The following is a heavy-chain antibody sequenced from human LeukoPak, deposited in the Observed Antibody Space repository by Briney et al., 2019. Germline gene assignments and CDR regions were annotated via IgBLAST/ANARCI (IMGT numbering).Heavy chain of an antibody. Sequence: GGSLRLSCAASGFTFSSYSMNWVRQAPGKGLEWVSYISSSSTIYYADSVKGRFTISRDNAKNSLYLQMNSLRAEDTALYYCARDSPEGYYFDYWGQGTLVTVSS. CDR3: ARDSPEGYYFDY. J-gene: IGHJ4*02. CDR1: GFTFSSYS. D-gene: IGHD1-14*01. V-gene: IGHV3-48*04. CDR2: ISSSSTI.